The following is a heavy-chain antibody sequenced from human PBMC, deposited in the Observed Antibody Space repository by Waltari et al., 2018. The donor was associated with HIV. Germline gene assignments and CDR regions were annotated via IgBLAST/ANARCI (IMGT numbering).Heavy chain of an antibody. Sequence: QVQLVQSGAEVKKPGSSVKVSCKASGGTFNSNAISWLRQAPGQGLEWMGGIVPIFGTTNYAQKFQGRVTITADKSTGTAYMELSSLRSEDTAVYYCARDLIAPASYPYFDPWGQGTLVTVSS. J-gene: IGHJ5*02. D-gene: IGHD2-2*01. CDR3: ARDLIAPASYPYFDP. CDR1: GGTFNSNA. V-gene: IGHV1-69*06. CDR2: IVPIFGTT.